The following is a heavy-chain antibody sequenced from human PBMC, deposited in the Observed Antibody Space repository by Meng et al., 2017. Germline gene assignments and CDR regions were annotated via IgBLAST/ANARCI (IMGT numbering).Heavy chain of an antibody. Sequence: QVELAESGPGLVKPSQTLSLPCTVSGGSISSGGYYWSWIRQHPGKGLEWIGYIYYSGSTYYNPSLKSLVTISVDTSKNQFSLKLSSVTAADTAVYYCARADRRVGSYGPNWFDPWGQGTLVTVFS. D-gene: IGHD5-18*01. CDR2: IYYSGST. J-gene: IGHJ5*02. CDR3: ARADRRVGSYGPNWFDP. V-gene: IGHV4-31*01. CDR1: GGSISSGGYY.